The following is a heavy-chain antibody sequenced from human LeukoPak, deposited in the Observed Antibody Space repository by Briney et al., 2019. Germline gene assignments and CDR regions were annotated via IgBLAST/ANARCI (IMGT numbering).Heavy chain of an antibody. Sequence: ASVKVSCKVSGYTLTELSMHWVRQAPGKGLEWMRGFDPEDGETIYAQKFQGRVTMTEDTSTDTAYMELSSLRSEDTAVYYCATITMIGPDAFDIWGQGAMVTVSS. CDR3: ATITMIGPDAFDI. D-gene: IGHD3-22*01. V-gene: IGHV1-24*01. CDR2: FDPEDGET. J-gene: IGHJ3*02. CDR1: GYTLTELS.